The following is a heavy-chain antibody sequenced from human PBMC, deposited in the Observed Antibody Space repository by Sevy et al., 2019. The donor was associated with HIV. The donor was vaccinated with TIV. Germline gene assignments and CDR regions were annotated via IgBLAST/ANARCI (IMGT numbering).Heavy chain of an antibody. V-gene: IGHV1-2*02. CDR3: TQDDIYTHPWEFDW. Sequence: ASVKVSCKASGFTFTDYYLHWVRQAPGQGLEWMGWINPNNGDSRSAQKFQGRVTLTLDMSISTAYMELSGLKSDDTAIYFCTQDDIYTHPWEFDWWGHGALVTVSS. D-gene: IGHD1-26*01. CDR2: INPNNGDS. J-gene: IGHJ4*01. CDR1: GFTFTDYY.